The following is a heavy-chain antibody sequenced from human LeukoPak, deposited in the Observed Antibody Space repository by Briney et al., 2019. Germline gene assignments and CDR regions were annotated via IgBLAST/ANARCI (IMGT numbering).Heavy chain of an antibody. Sequence: GGSLRLSCAASGFTFSSYVMHWVRQAPGKGLEWVSYISDSGTTVEYTDSVKGRFTISRDNAKNALYLQMNSLRVEDTGIYYCARDVGSDFWGQGTLVSVSS. CDR2: ISDSGTTV. CDR3: ARDVGSDF. CDR1: GFTFSSYV. V-gene: IGHV3-48*03. J-gene: IGHJ4*02.